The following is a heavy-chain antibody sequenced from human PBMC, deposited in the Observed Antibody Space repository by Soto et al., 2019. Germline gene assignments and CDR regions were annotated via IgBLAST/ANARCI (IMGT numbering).Heavy chain of an antibody. CDR2: IGTAGDT. V-gene: IGHV3-13*01. CDR3: ARVIGYNYGLDV. J-gene: IGHJ6*02. CDR1: GFTFSSYD. Sequence: LRLSCAAPGFTFSSYDMHWVRQAAGKGLEWVSVIGTAGDTHYAGSVKGRFTISRENAKNSLYLQMNSLRAGDTAVYYCARVIGYNYGLDVWGQGTTVTVSS. D-gene: IGHD3-16*02.